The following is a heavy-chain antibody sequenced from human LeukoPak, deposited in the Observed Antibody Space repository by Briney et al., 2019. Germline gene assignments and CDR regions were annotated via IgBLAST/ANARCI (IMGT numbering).Heavy chain of an antibody. J-gene: IGHJ4*02. CDR2: IYSDNT. V-gene: IGHV3-53*01. Sequence: GGSLRLTCTVSGFTVSTNSMSWVRQAPGKELEWVSFIYSDNTHYSDSVKGRFTISRDNSKNTLYLQMNSLRAEDTAVYYCARVGALSPNVFDYWGQGTLVTVSS. CDR1: GFTVSTNS. CDR3: ARVGALSPNVFDY. D-gene: IGHD1-26*01.